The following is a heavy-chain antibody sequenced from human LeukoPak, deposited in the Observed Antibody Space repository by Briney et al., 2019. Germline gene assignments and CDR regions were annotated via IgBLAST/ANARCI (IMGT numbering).Heavy chain of an antibody. V-gene: IGHV3-30*04. CDR1: GFTFNSYA. Sequence: GMSLTLSCAASGFTFNSYAMYWVRQAPGKGLEWVGLISYEGTNTYYADSVRGRFTISRHNAKNSLYLQMNSLRAEDTAVYYCARVPAGVIGMKDAFDIWGQGTMVTASS. CDR3: ARVPAGVIGMKDAFDI. J-gene: IGHJ3*02. CDR2: ISYEGTNT. D-gene: IGHD3-16*02.